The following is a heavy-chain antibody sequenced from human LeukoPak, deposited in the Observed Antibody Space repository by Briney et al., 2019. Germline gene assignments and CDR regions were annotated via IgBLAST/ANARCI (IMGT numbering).Heavy chain of an antibody. V-gene: IGHV3-30*02. CDR2: IRYDGSNK. CDR3: ARVAGYCSGGSCYFFPGDSYFDY. CDR1: GFTFSSYG. Sequence: PGGSLRLSCAASGFTFSSYGMHWVRQAPGKGLEWVAFIRYDGSNKYYADSVKGRFTISRDNSKNTLYLQMNSLRAEDTAVYYCARVAGYCSGGSCYFFPGDSYFDYWGQGTLVTVSS. D-gene: IGHD2-15*01. J-gene: IGHJ4*02.